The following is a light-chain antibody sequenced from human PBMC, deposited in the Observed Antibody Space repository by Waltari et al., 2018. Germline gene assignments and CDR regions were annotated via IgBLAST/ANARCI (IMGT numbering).Light chain of an antibody. CDR3: QQYYEWQT. J-gene: IGKJ1*01. CDR2: EVS. CDR1: ETVTSH. Sequence: EIVMTQSPAVLSVSPGQRATLSCRASETVTSHLAWYQQKPGQAPRPLIYEVSTRAAGIPARFSGSGSETEFTLTVTSLQSEDCAVYYCQQYYEWQTFGPGTKVEIK. V-gene: IGKV3D-15*01.